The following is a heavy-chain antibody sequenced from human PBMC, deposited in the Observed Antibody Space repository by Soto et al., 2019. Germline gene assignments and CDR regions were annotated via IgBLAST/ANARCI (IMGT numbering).Heavy chain of an antibody. Sequence: ASVKVSCKASGGTFGNSATSWVRQAPGQGLEWMGGIIPSFATGNSAPEFQGRLTITADKSTTTAYMELSSLRSEDTAVYYCARASNYDSGLGAFDIWGQGTMVTVSS. D-gene: IGHD3-22*01. CDR2: IIPSFATG. V-gene: IGHV1-69*06. CDR1: GGTFGNSA. J-gene: IGHJ3*02. CDR3: ARASNYDSGLGAFDI.